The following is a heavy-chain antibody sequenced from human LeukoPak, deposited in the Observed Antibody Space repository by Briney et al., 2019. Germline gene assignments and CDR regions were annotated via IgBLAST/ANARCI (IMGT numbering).Heavy chain of an antibody. CDR1: GYTFTSYY. Sequence: ASVKVSCKASGYTFTSYYMHWVRQAPGQGLEWMGIINPSGGSTSYAQKLQGRVTMTTDTSTSTAYMELRSLRSDDTAVYYCARDVPSYYYGSGSLNWFDPWGQGTLVTVSS. D-gene: IGHD3-10*01. CDR3: ARDVPSYYYGSGSLNWFDP. J-gene: IGHJ5*02. CDR2: INPSGGST. V-gene: IGHV1-46*01.